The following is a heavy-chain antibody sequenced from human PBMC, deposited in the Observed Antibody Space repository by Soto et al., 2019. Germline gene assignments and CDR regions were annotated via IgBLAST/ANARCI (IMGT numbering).Heavy chain of an antibody. V-gene: IGHV4-61*01. CDR3: ARVLVSSSWPYFDY. Sequence: PSETLSLTCTVSGGSVSSGSYYWSWIRQPPGKGLEWIGYIYYSGSTNYNPSLKSRVTISVDTSKNQFSLKLSSVTAADTAVYYCARVLVSSSWPYFDYWGQGTLVTVSS. CDR1: GGSVSSGSYY. D-gene: IGHD6-13*01. CDR2: IYYSGST. J-gene: IGHJ4*02.